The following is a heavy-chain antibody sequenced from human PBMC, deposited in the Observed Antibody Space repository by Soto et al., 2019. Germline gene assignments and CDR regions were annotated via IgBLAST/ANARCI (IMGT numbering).Heavy chain of an antibody. J-gene: IGHJ6*02. CDR2: ISPYTGNT. CDR3: VMVDNYVTPTPQDC. CDR1: GYIFVNYG. V-gene: IGHV1-18*01. D-gene: IGHD3-16*01. Sequence: QVKLVQSGDEVKKPGASVKVSCKASGYIFVNYGIAWVRQAPGKGLEWMGWISPYTGNTHSATKIQGRLTMTTDTSTSTAYMDLGSLTTDDTAVYYCVMVDNYVTPTPQDCWGQGTTVTVSS.